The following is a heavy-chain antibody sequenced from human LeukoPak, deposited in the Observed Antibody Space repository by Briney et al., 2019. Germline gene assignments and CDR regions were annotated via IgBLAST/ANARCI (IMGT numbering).Heavy chain of an antibody. D-gene: IGHD1-26*01. J-gene: IGHJ4*02. CDR3: AGPYSGSYYFDY. V-gene: IGHV4-39*01. CDR2: IYYSGST. CDR1: GGSISSSSYY. Sequence: SETLSLTCTVTGGSISSSSYYWGWIRQPPGKGXXWIGSIYYSGSTYYNPSLKSRVTISVDTSKNQFSLKLSSVTAADTAVYYCAGPYSGSYYFDYWGQGTLVTVSS.